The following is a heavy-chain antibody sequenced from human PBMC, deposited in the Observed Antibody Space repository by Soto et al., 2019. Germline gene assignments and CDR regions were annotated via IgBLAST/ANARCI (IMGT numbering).Heavy chain of an antibody. Sequence: GGSLRLSCESSGFTFSGFDMHLVRKPTGKGLEWVSTIGTAGDTYYAVSVKGRFTISRDNAKNSLSLQMNSLRAGDTAVYFWARGQEVGAHFFDSWGQGTQVTVSS. CDR2: IGTAGDT. CDR3: ARGQEVGAHFFDS. V-gene: IGHV3-13*01. D-gene: IGHD2-15*01. CDR1: GFTFSGFD. J-gene: IGHJ4*02.